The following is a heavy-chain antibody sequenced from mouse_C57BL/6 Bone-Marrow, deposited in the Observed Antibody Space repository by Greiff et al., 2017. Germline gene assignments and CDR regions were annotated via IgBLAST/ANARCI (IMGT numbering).Heavy chain of an antibody. D-gene: IGHD3-2*02. CDR3: ARVDSSVYGFAY. V-gene: IGHV1-63*01. J-gene: IGHJ3*01. CDR2: IYPGGGYT. Sequence: QVQLQQSGAELVRPGTSVKMSCKASGYTFTNYWIGWAKQRPGHGLEWIGHIYPGGGYTNYNGKFKGKATLTADKSSSTAYMQFSCLTSEDSAIFYGARVDSSVYGFAYWGQGTLVTVSA. CDR1: GYTFTNYW.